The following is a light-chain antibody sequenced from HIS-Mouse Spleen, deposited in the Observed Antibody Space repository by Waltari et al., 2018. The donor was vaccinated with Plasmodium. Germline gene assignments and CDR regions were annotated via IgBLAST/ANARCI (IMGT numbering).Light chain of an antibody. Sequence: DIQLTQSPSFLSASVGDRVTITCRASQGISSYLAWYQQKPGKAPKLLIYAASTLQSGVPSRFSGSGSGTEFTLTISSLQPEEFATDYCQQLNSYPYTVGQGTKLEIK. J-gene: IGKJ2*01. CDR3: QQLNSYPYT. V-gene: IGKV1-9*01. CDR2: AAS. CDR1: QGISSY.